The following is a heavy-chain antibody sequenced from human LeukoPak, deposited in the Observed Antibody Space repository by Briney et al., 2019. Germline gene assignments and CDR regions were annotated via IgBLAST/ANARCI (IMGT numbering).Heavy chain of an antibody. Sequence: PGGSLRLSCAASGFTFSSYSMNWVRQAPGKGLEWVSSITSSSSYIYYADSVKGRFTISRDNAKNSLYLQMNSLGAEDTAVYYCAREMLAAVAAQSWGQGTLVTVSS. V-gene: IGHV3-21*01. CDR3: AREMLAAVAAQS. D-gene: IGHD6-19*01. CDR1: GFTFSSYS. J-gene: IGHJ5*02. CDR2: ITSSSSYI.